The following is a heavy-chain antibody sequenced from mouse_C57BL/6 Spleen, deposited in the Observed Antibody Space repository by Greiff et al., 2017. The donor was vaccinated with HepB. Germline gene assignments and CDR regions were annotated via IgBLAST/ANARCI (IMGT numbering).Heavy chain of an antibody. D-gene: IGHD4-1*01. CDR1: GYTFTDYY. J-gene: IGHJ4*01. CDR2: IYPGSGNT. V-gene: IGHV1-76*01. CDR3: ARSTLGREDYAMDY. Sequence: VQLQQSGAELVRPGASVKLSCKASGYTFTDYYINWVKQRPGQGLEWIARIYPGSGNTYYNEKFKGKATLTAEKSSSTAYMQLSSLPSEDSAVYFCARSTLGREDYAMDYWGQGTSVTVSS.